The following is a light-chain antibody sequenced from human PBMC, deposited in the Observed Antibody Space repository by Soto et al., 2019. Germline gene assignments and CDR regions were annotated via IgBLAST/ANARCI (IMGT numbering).Light chain of an antibody. CDR1: QSVSSNF. CDR2: GAF. V-gene: IGKV3-20*01. CDR3: QQYGTSPPT. Sequence: EIVLTQSPGTLSLSPGERATLSCKASQSVSSNFLAWYQRKPGQAPRLLIYGAFYRATDIPYRFSGSGSGTDFTLTITILEPEDFAVYYCQQYGTSPPTFGQGTKVEI. J-gene: IGKJ1*01.